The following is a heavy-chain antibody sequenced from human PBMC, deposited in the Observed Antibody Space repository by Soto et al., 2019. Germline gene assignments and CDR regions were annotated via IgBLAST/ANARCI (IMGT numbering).Heavy chain of an antibody. CDR3: TTRGALGY. Sequence: EVQLVESGGGLVKPGESLRLSCAASDLSFSNAYINWVRQAPGKGLEWVGRIKSKTDGGTIDYAAPVKGRFIISRDDSSNTVYLQMNSLKTEVTAVYYCTTRGALGYWGQGTLVTVSS. V-gene: IGHV3-15*07. CDR1: DLSFSNAY. D-gene: IGHD2-15*01. J-gene: IGHJ4*02. CDR2: IKSKTDGGTI.